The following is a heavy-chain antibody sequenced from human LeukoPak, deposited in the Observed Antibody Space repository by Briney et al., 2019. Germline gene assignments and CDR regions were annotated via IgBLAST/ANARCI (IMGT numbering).Heavy chain of an antibody. J-gene: IGHJ4*02. CDR1: GFTFSRNW. CDR3: AREVYGDNYFDY. Sequence: GGSLRLSCAASGFTFSRNWMSWLRQAPGRGLEWVANIKQDGSDKYYVDSVKGRFTISRDSAKTSLFLQMNSLRVEDTAVYYCAREVYGDNYFDYWGRGTLVTVAS. D-gene: IGHD4-17*01. CDR2: IKQDGSDK. V-gene: IGHV3-7*05.